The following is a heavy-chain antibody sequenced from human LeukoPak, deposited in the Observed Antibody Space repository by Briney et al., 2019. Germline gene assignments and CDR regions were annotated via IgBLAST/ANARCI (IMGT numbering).Heavy chain of an antibody. V-gene: IGHV3-23*01. CDR1: GFTFSSYA. D-gene: IGHD2-15*01. CDR3: AKVGEVVVVVAATTCFDY. Sequence: GGSLRLSCAASGFTFSSYAMSWVRQAPGKGLEWVSAISGSGGSTYYADSVKGRFTISRDNSKNTLYLQMNSLRAEDTAVYYCAKVGEVVVVVAATTCFDYWGQGTLVTVSS. CDR2: ISGSGGST. J-gene: IGHJ4*02.